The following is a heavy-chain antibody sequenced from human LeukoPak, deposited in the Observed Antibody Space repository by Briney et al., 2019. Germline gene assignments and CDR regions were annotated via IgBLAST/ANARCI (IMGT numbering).Heavy chain of an antibody. J-gene: IGHJ3*02. Sequence: PSETLSLTCTVSGDSTSSSTYYWDWIRQAPGKGLEWIGNVYDSGATHYNPSLKSRVTISGDTSKNQFSLKLNSVTAADTAIYYCATHRRSGSGGSENAFEIWGQGTMVTVSS. CDR1: GDSTSSSTYY. D-gene: IGHD5-12*01. V-gene: IGHV4-39*01. CDR2: VYDSGAT. CDR3: ATHRRSGSGGSENAFEI.